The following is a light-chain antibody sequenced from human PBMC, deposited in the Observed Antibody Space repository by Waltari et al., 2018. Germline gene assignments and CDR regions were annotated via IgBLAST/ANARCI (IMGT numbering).Light chain of an antibody. CDR1: QSLLKSSYNKND. J-gene: IGKJ1*01. Sequence: DIVMTQSPDSLAVSLGERATINCKSSQSLLKSSYNKNDLAWYQQKPGQPPKLLIYWASCRESHVPDRFSCSGSGTDFTLTISSLQAEDVAVYYCHQYYSTLWTFGQGTKVEIK. CDR2: WAS. CDR3: HQYYSTLWT. V-gene: IGKV4-1*01.